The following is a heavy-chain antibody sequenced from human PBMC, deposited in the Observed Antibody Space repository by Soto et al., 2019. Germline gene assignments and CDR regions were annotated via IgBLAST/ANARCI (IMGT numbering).Heavy chain of an antibody. J-gene: IGHJ3*02. Sequence: QVQLQESGPGLVKPSETLSLTCTVSGGSISIYYWSWIRQPPGKGLEWIGYIYYSGSTNYNPSLKSRVTISVDTSKNQFSLKLSSVTAADTAVYYCARFSPLTPSGVAFDIWGQGTMVTVSS. CDR2: IYYSGST. D-gene: IGHD6-25*01. CDR1: GGSISIYY. CDR3: ARFSPLTPSGVAFDI. V-gene: IGHV4-59*08.